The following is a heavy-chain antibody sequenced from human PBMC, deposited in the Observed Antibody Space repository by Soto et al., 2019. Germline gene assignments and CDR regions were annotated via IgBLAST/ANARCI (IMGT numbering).Heavy chain of an antibody. V-gene: IGHV1-18*01. J-gene: IGHJ6*03. CDR2: ISAFNGNT. Sequence: QDQLLQSGAEVKKPGASVTVSCKASGYSFTNYGITWVRQAPGQGLEWMGWISAFNGNTHYAQKLQGRVTMTTDAPTSTACLELRRLRSDDTAVYYCARDRGVAPPVAGNTHYYYYMDVWGKGTTVTVSS. D-gene: IGHD6-19*01. CDR1: GYSFTNYG. CDR3: ARDRGVAPPVAGNTHYYYYMDV.